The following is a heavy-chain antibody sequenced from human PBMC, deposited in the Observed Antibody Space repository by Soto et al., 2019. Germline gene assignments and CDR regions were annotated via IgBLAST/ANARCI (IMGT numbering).Heavy chain of an antibody. CDR1: GFTFSSYG. J-gene: IGHJ4*02. D-gene: IGHD3-9*01. V-gene: IGHV3-30*18. CDR3: AKNRVAWLFDTHLDY. CDR2: ISYDGSNK. Sequence: QVQLVESGGGVVQPGRSLRLSCAASGFTFSSYGMHWVRQAPGKGLEWVAIISYDGSNKYYADSVKGRFTISRDNSKNTLYLQMNSLRAEDTAVYYCAKNRVAWLFDTHLDYWGQGTLVTVYS.